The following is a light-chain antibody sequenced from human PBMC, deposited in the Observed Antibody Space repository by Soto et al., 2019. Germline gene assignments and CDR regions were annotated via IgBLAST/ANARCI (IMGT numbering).Light chain of an antibody. J-gene: IGLJ1*01. CDR1: STDIGSYNF. CDR2: EVS. Sequence: QSALTQPASVSGSPGQWITISCTGTSTDIGSYNFVSWNQQHPGKAPKLMIYEVSNRPSGVSNRFSGSKSGNSASLTISGLQAEDEADYYCNSYTTTRTYVFGTGTKVTVL. CDR3: NSYTTTRTYV. V-gene: IGLV2-14*01.